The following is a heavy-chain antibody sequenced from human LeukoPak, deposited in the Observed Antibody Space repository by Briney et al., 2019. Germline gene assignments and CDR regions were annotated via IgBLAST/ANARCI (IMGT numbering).Heavy chain of an antibody. Sequence: SQTLSLTCTVSGGSISSGGYDWSWIRQHPGKGLEWIGYIYYSASTYYNPSLKSRVTISVDTSKNQFSLKLRSVTAADTAVYECARAGKIAVAGIGTFDYWGQGALVTVS. CDR3: ARAGKIAVAGIGTFDY. CDR2: IYYSAST. CDR1: GGSISSGGYD. V-gene: IGHV4-31*03. J-gene: IGHJ4*02. D-gene: IGHD6-19*01.